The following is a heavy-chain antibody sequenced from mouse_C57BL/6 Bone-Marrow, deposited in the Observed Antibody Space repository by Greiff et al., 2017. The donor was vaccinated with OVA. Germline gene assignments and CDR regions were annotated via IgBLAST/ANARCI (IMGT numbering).Heavy chain of an antibody. CDR3: ARWGYNGYYPYYFDY. D-gene: IGHD2-3*01. J-gene: IGHJ2*01. Sequence: EVMLVESGGDLVKPGGSLKLSCAASGFTFSSYGMSWVRQTPDKRLEWVATISSGGSYTYYPDSVKGRFTISRDNAKNTLYLQMSSLKSEDTAMYYCARWGYNGYYPYYFDYWGQGTTLTVSS. CDR1: GFTFSSYG. CDR2: ISSGGSYT. V-gene: IGHV5-6*01.